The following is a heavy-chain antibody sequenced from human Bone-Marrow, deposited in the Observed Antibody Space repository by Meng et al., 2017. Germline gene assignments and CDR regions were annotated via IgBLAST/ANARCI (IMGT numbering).Heavy chain of an antibody. CDR3: ARDPVAAGGSNRFDN. J-gene: IGHJ4*02. CDR1: GGSISSSSYY. D-gene: IGHD6-13*01. Sequence: SETLSLTCTVSGGSISSSSYYWGWIRQPPGKGLEWIGSIYYSGSTYYNPSLKSRVTMSVDTSKNQFSLKLQSVTAADTAVYYCARDPVAAGGSNRFDNWGQGTLVTVSS. CDR2: IYYSGST. V-gene: IGHV4-39*07.